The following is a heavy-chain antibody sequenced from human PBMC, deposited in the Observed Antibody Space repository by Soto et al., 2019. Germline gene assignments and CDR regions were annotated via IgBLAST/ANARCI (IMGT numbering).Heavy chain of an antibody. CDR3: ARDRRGMEFEY. CDR2: ISTYNGNT. CDR1: GYTFTSYG. J-gene: IGHJ4*02. Sequence: QVHLVQSGAEVKKPGASVKVSCKASGYTFTSYGISWVRQAPGQGLEWMGWISTYNGNTNYAQKLQGRVTMTTDTSTSTADMELRSLRSDDTAVYSCARDRRGMEFEYWGQGTLVTVSS. D-gene: IGHD3-16*01. V-gene: IGHV1-18*01.